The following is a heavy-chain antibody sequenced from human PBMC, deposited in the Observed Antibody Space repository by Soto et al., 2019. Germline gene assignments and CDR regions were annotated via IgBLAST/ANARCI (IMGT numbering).Heavy chain of an antibody. J-gene: IGHJ4*02. CDR3: ANYNSRSSGY. CDR2: ISASGANT. CDR1: GFMFNTNA. Sequence: EVQLLESGGGLVQPGGSLRLSCAASGFMFNTNAMSWVRQAPGKGLEWVSTISASGANTYYADCVKGRFTISRDNSKKTMYLEMNTLRAEDTALYYCANYNSRSSGYWGQGTLVTVSS. V-gene: IGHV3-23*01. D-gene: IGHD1-1*01.